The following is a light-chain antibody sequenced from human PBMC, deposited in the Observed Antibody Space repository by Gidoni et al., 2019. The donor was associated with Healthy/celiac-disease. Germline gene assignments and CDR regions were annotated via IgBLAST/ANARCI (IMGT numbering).Light chain of an antibody. J-gene: IGKJ2*01. CDR3: QQSYSTPYT. CDR1: KSISSY. CDR2: AAS. V-gene: IGKV1-39*01. Sequence: DIQMTQSPSSLAASVGDRVTITCRSSKSISSYLNWYQQNPGKASKLLIYAASRLQSRVPSTFSGSGSLTDFTLTISSLKPEDFATYYCQQSYSTPYTCGQGTKLEIK.